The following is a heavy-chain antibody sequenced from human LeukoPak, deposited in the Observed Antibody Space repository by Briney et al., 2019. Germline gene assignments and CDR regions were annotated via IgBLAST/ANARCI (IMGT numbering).Heavy chain of an antibody. J-gene: IGHJ4*02. CDR1: GGSISSYY. D-gene: IGHD3-10*01. CDR3: ARGEDYYGSGSPFDY. Sequence: SETLSLTCSVSGGSISSYYWSWIRQPPGKGLEWIGYIYYSGSTNYNPSLKSRVTISADTSKNQFSLKLSSVTAADTAVYYCARGEDYYGSGSPFDYWGQGTLVTVSS. V-gene: IGHV4-59*12. CDR2: IYYSGST.